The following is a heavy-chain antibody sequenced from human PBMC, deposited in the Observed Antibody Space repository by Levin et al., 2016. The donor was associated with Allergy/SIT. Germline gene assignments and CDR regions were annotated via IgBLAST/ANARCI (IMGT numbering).Heavy chain of an antibody. CDR3: ATHRFQLLYRHYYYYGMDV. CDR1: GYTLTELS. Sequence: ASVKVSCKVSGYTLTELSMHWVRQAPGKGLEWTGGFDPEDGETIYAQKFQGRVTMTEDTSTDTAYMELSSLRSEDTAVYYCATHRFQLLYRHYYYYGMDVWGQGTTVTVSS. CDR2: FDPEDGET. D-gene: IGHD2-2*02. J-gene: IGHJ6*02. V-gene: IGHV1-24*01.